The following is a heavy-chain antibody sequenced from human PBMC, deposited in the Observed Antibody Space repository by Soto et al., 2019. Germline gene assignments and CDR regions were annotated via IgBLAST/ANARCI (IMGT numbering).Heavy chain of an antibody. J-gene: IGHJ6*02. D-gene: IGHD6-19*01. CDR2: ILYDGSTK. Sequence: QVQLVESGGGVVQPGRSLRLSCAASGFTFSSYGMHWVRQAPGKGLESVAVILYDGSTKYYADSVKARFTISRDNSSNPLFLLMSRLRAEDTALYCCVKDGSSGWGYFGDMDVWGQGRTVTVSS. CDR1: GFTFSSYG. V-gene: IGHV3-30*18. CDR3: VKDGSSGWGYFGDMDV.